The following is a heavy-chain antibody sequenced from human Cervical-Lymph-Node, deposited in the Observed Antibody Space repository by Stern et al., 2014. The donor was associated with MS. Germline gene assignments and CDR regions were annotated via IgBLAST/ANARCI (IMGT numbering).Heavy chain of an antibody. CDR2: INTNTGIP. CDR3: ARLRVGNITRDY. CDR1: GYTFTHYG. D-gene: IGHD1-26*01. Sequence: VQLVESGSELKKPGASVKVSCKAYGYTFTHYGINWVRQAPGQGIEWMGWINTNTGIPTYAQAFTGRFVFSFDASVSTAYLHISSLKADDTAIYYCARLRVGNITRDYWGPGTLVTVSS. V-gene: IGHV7-4-1*02. J-gene: IGHJ4*02.